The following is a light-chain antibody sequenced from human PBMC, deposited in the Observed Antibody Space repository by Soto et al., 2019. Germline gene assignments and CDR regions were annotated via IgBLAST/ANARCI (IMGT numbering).Light chain of an antibody. CDR3: LLSYSGAWV. J-gene: IGLJ3*02. Sequence: QAVVTQEPSLTVSPGGTVTLTCGSSTGTVTSGHYPYWFHQKPGQAPRTLVYNTSDKHSWTPARFSGSLLGGKAALTLSGAQPEDEADFYCLLSYSGAWVFGGGTKLTVL. CDR2: NTS. CDR1: TGTVTSGHY. V-gene: IGLV7-46*01.